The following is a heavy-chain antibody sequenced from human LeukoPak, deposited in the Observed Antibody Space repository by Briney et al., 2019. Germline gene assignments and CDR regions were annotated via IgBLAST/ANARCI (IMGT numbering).Heavy chain of an antibody. CDR2: IWYDGSKK. CDR3: ARVSEDYSSGWYEEYFQY. V-gene: IGHV3-33*01. J-gene: IGHJ1*01. Sequence: GGSLRLSCAASGFTFSRYGMHWVRQAPGKGLEWVAVIWYDGSKKNYADSVKGRFTISRDNSKNTLNLQMTSLRAEDTAVYYCARVSEDYSSGWYEEYFQYWGQDTLVIVSS. CDR1: GFTFSRYG. D-gene: IGHD6-19*01.